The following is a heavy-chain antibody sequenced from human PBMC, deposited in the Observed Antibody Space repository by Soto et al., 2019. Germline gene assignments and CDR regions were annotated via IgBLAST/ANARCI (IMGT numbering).Heavy chain of an antibody. V-gene: IGHV4-4*02. CDR2: IFHSGST. CDR1: GDSISSNW. D-gene: IGHD6-19*01. Sequence: QVQLQESGPGLVKTSETLSLTCAVSGDSISSNWWSWVRQPPGKGLEWIGEIFHSGSTHYNPSLKSRVIMSVARSTNQFSLKLTSVTAADTAMYYCARSSGWYALDYWGQGSLVTVSS. CDR3: ARSSGWYALDY. J-gene: IGHJ4*02.